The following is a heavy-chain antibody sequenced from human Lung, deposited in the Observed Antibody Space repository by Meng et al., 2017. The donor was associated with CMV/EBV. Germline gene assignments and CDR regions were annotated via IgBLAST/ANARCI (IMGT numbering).Heavy chain of an antibody. CDR2: INTKRGGP. CDR3: ARGPTVTRFDY. D-gene: IGHD4-11*01. Sequence: ASVXVSCKGSGYSFTGGYYMHWVRQAPGQGLEWMGWINTKRGGPNYGEKFQGRVTMTRDTSISTVYMEVSRLRPDDTAVYYCARGPTVTRFDYWGQGTVVTVSS. J-gene: IGHJ4*02. V-gene: IGHV1-2*02. CDR1: GYSFTGGYY.